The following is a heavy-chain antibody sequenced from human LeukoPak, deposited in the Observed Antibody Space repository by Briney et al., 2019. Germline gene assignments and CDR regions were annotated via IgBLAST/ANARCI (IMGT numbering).Heavy chain of an antibody. CDR2: IVVGSGNT. J-gene: IGHJ5*02. D-gene: IGHD1-26*01. CDR1: GFTFTSSA. CDR3: AGDGVGATDYNWFDP. V-gene: IGHV1-58*02. Sequence: SPKPSCKASGFTFTSSAMQSVRHARGQRLEWIGWIVVGSGNTNYAQKFQERVTITRNMSTSTAYMEMSSLRSEAAAVYYCAGDGVGATDYNWFDPWGKGTMVTVS.